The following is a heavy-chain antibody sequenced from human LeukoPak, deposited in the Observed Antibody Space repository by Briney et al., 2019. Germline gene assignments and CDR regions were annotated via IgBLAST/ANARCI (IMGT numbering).Heavy chain of an antibody. CDR1: GYTFTDYS. CDR2: MNPNSGGT. CDR3: ARSSGRSPNRDYMDV. Sequence: GASVKVSCKASGYTFTDYSMHWVRQAPGQGLEWMGWMNPNSGGTNHAQTFQGRVTMTRDTSISTAYMELTSLRSDDTAVYYCARSSGRSPNRDYMDVWGKGTTVTISS. V-gene: IGHV1-2*02. J-gene: IGHJ6*03. D-gene: IGHD1-14*01.